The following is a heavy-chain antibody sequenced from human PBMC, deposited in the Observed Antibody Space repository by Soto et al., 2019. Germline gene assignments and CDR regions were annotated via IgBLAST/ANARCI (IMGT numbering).Heavy chain of an antibody. D-gene: IGHD5-18*01. J-gene: IGHJ5*02. CDR1: GYTFTNND. V-gene: IGHV1-8*02. Sequence: ASVKVSCKASGYTFTNNDVSWVRQATGQGLEWMGWMNPGSGDTGYAQKFQGRVTMTRDISIATAYMELNSLTSEDTAIYYCARMESFGSLNWFDPWGHGALVTVSS. CDR3: ARMESFGSLNWFDP. CDR2: MNPGSGDT.